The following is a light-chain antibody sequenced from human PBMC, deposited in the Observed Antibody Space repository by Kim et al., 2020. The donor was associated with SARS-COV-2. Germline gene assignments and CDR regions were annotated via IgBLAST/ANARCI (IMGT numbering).Light chain of an antibody. CDR1: SPRSYY. CDR2: GKN. CDR3: NSRDSNDNVV. V-gene: IGLV3-19*01. J-gene: IGLJ2*01. Sequence: ALGQTVSITCQGDSPRSYYATGYQQKPGQAPILVIYGKNNRPSGIPDRFSGSSSGNTASLTITGTQAGDEADYYCNSRDSNDNVVFGGGTQLTVL.